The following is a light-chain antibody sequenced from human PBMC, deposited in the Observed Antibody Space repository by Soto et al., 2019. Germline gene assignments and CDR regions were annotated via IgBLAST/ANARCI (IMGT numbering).Light chain of an antibody. Sequence: QSVLTQPASVSGSPGQSITISCTGTSSDVGGYNYVSWYQQHPGKAPKLMIYEVSNRHSGVSNRFSGSKSGNTASLTISGLQAEDEADYYCSSYTSSSTLGFGGGTKLTVL. J-gene: IGLJ2*01. CDR1: SSDVGGYNY. V-gene: IGLV2-14*01. CDR3: SSYTSSSTLG. CDR2: EVS.